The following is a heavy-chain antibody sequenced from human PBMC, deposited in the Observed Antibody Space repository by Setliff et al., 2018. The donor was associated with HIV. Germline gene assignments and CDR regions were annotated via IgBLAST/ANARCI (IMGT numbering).Heavy chain of an antibody. CDR2: INPNSGGT. CDR3: ARSQGIVPAAPLWY. V-gene: IGHV1-2*06. Sequence: ASVKVSCKASGYTFTNYAINWVRQAPGQGLEWMGRINPNSGGTNYAQRFQGRVTMTRDTSISTAYMELSRLRSDDTAVYYCARSQGIVPAAPLWYWGQGTLVTVSS. D-gene: IGHD2-2*01. CDR1: GYTFTNYA. J-gene: IGHJ4*02.